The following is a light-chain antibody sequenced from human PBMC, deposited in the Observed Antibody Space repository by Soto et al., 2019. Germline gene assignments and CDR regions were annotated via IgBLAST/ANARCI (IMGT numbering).Light chain of an antibody. CDR3: GTWDSSLSVGV. Sequence: QSVLTQPPSVSAAPGQRVTISCSGSSSNIGKNYVSWYQHLPGTAPKLLIYDNTKRHSGIPDRFSGSKSGTSATLGITGLQTGDEADYYCGTWDSSLSVGVFGGGTQLTVL. CDR2: DNT. J-gene: IGLJ3*02. V-gene: IGLV1-51*01. CDR1: SSNIGKNY.